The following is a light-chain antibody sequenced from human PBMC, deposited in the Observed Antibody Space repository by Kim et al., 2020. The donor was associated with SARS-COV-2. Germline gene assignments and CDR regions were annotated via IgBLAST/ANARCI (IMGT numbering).Light chain of an antibody. J-gene: IGLJ2*01. Sequence: GKTVTIACTRTRGSIDDNYVQWYQERPGGVPTIVIYEDDQGPSGVSDRFSGSIDNSSNSASLTISGLKPEDEADYSCQSYNRTNVVFGGGHQLTVL. CDR1: RGSIDDNY. CDR3: QSYNRTNVV. CDR2: EDD. V-gene: IGLV6-57*03.